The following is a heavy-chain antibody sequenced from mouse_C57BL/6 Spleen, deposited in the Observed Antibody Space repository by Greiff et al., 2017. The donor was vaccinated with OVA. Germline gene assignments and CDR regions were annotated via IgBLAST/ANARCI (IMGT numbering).Heavy chain of an antibody. CDR2: INPGSGGT. Sequence: VQLLQSGAELVRPGTSVKVSCKASGYAFTNYLIEWVKQRPGQGLEWIGVINPGSGGTNYNEKFKGKATLTADKSSSTAYMQLSSLTSEDSAVYFCARWVTAQATDYWGQGTTLTVSS. J-gene: IGHJ2*01. D-gene: IGHD3-2*02. CDR3: ARWVTAQATDY. V-gene: IGHV1-54*01. CDR1: GYAFTNYL.